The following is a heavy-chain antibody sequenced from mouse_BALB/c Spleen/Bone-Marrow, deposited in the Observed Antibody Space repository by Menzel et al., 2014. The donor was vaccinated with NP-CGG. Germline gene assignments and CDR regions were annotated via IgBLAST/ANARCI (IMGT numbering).Heavy chain of an antibody. Sequence: LVKTGASVKISCKASDYSFTDYYMNWVKQTHGKSLGWIGYVSCYNGATSYNQKFKGKATFTVDTSSSTAYMQFSSLTSEDSAVYYCARSEGIYYYGSSYALDYWGQGTSVTVSS. J-gene: IGHJ4*01. CDR1: DYSFTDYY. V-gene: IGHV1S34*01. CDR2: VSCYNGAT. CDR3: ARSEGIYYYGSSYALDY. D-gene: IGHD1-1*01.